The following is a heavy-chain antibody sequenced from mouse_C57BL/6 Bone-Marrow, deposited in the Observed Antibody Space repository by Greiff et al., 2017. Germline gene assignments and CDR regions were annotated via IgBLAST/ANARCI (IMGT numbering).Heavy chain of an antibody. CDR1: GYTFTDYE. Sequence: VQLVESGAELVRPGASVTLSCKASGYTFTDYEMHWVKPTPVHGLEWIGAIDPETGGTAYNQKFKGKAILTADKSSSTAYMELRSLTSEDSAVYYCTSLYDYDPFAYWGQGTLVTVSA. D-gene: IGHD2-4*01. J-gene: IGHJ3*01. V-gene: IGHV1-15*01. CDR2: IDPETGGT. CDR3: TSLYDYDPFAY.